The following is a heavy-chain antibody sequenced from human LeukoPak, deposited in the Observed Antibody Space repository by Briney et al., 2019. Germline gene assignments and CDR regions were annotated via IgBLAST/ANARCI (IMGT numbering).Heavy chain of an antibody. D-gene: IGHD3-10*01. CDR1: GGSTSSSSYY. CDR3: ARGGGPVPFDY. V-gene: IGHV4-39*07. J-gene: IGHJ4*02. Sequence: SETLSLTCTVSGGSTSSSSYYWGWIRQPPGKGLEWIGSIYYSGSTYYSPSLKSRVTISVDTSKNQFSLKLSSVTAADTAVYYCARGGGPVPFDYWGQGTLVTVSS. CDR2: IYYSGST.